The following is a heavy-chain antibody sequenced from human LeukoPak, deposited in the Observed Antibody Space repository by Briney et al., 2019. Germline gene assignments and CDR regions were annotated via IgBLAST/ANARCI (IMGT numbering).Heavy chain of an antibody. CDR3: ARDWKGEAPTGHYFDY. CDR2: ISAYNGNT. V-gene: IGHV1-18*01. J-gene: IGHJ4*02. D-gene: IGHD1-1*01. CDR1: GYTFTTYG. Sequence: ASVNVSCKASGYTFTTYGISGVRQAPGQGLEWMGWISAYNGNTNYAQKFQGRVTMTTDTSTSTAYIELRSLRSDDTAVYYCARDWKGEAPTGHYFDYWGQGTLVTVSS.